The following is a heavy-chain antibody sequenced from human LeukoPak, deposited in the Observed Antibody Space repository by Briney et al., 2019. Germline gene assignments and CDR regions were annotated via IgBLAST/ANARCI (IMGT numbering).Heavy chain of an antibody. V-gene: IGHV4-61*01. CDR2: ISNSGST. CDR1: GGSVNRGTFF. CDR3: ARSPSGYRFDS. D-gene: IGHD3-22*01. Sequence: SETLSHTCAVSGGSVNRGTFFWTWIRQPPGKGLEWIGYISNSGSTNYNPYLKSRVTISSDTSKTQFSLRLTSVTAADTAVYYCARSPSGYRFDSWGQGTLVTVSS. J-gene: IGHJ4*02.